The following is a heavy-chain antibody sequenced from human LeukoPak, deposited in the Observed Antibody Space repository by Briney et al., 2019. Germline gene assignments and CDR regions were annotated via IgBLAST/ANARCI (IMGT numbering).Heavy chain of an antibody. D-gene: IGHD5-18*01. J-gene: IGHJ4*02. CDR1: GFTFSNYS. V-gene: IGHV3-21*01. CDR3: ARALAYSYGSMDY. CDR2: TSSRSKYI. Sequence: GGSLRLSCAASGFTFSNYSMNWVRQAPGKGLEWVSSTSSRSKYIYNADSVKGRFTISRDNAKNSLYLQMDSLRVEDTAVYYCARALAYSYGSMDYWGQGTLVTVSS.